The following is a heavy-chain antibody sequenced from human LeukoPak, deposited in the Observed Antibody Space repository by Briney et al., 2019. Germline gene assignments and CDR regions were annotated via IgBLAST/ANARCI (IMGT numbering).Heavy chain of an antibody. Sequence: SETLSLTCVVSGYSISSGYYWGWIRQPPGKGLEWIGSIYHSGSTYYNPSLKSRVTISVDTSKNQFSLKLSSVTAADTAVYYCARHEGPLYGDYVDWYFDLWGRGTLVTVSS. CDR2: IYHSGST. D-gene: IGHD4-17*01. CDR3: ARHEGPLYGDYVDWYFDL. V-gene: IGHV4-38-2*01. CDR1: GYSISSGYY. J-gene: IGHJ2*01.